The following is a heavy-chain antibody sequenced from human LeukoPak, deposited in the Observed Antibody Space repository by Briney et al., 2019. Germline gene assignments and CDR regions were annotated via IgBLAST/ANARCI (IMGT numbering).Heavy chain of an antibody. J-gene: IGHJ4*02. CDR1: GFTFSSYG. CDR2: IWYDGSNK. CDR3: AKAGAYCGGDCYFDY. V-gene: IGHV3-33*06. Sequence: AGRSLRLSCAASGFTFSSYGMHWVRQAPGKGLEWVAVIWYDGSNKYYADSVKGRFTISRDNSKNTLYLQMNSLRAEDTAVYYCAKAGAYCGGDCYFDYWGQGTLVTVSS. D-gene: IGHD2-21*02.